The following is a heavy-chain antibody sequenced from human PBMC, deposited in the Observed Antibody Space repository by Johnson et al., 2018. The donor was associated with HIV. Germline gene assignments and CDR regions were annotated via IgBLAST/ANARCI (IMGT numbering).Heavy chain of an antibody. D-gene: IGHD6-13*01. V-gene: IGHV3-20*04. Sequence: VQLVESGGGVVQPGGSLRLSCAASGFTFDDYGMNWVRQAPGKGLEWVSGINWNGGSTGYADSVQGRFTISRDNAKNSLYLQMNSLRAEDMALYYCARLDEIAAAGTGDAFDIWGQGTMVTVSS. CDR3: ARLDEIAAAGTGDAFDI. J-gene: IGHJ3*02. CDR2: INWNGGST. CDR1: GFTFDDYG.